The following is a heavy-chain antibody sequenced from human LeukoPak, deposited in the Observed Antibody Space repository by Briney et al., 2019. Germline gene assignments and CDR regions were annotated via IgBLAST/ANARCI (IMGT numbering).Heavy chain of an antibody. CDR3: ARDPLVSYYGSGSYLDY. J-gene: IGHJ4*02. V-gene: IGHV3-48*03. Sequence: PGGSLRLSCAASGFTFSSYEMNWVRQAPGKGLEWVSYISSSGSTIYYADSVKGRFTISRDNAKNSLYLQMNSLRAEDTAVYYCARDPLVSYYGSGSYLDYWGQGTLVTVSS. CDR2: ISSSGSTI. CDR1: GFTFSSYE. D-gene: IGHD3-10*01.